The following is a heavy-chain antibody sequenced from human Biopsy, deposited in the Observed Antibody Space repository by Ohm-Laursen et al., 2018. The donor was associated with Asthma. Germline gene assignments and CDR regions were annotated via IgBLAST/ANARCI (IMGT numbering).Heavy chain of an antibody. V-gene: IGHV4-39*02. CDR2: IYYSGRT. CDR1: GGSISGFY. D-gene: IGHD6-6*01. J-gene: IGHJ2*01. Sequence: SETLSLTCTVSGGSISGFYWGWIRQSPGKGLEWIGSIYYSGRTYYNPSLESRVTISADTSKNHFSLKVTSVTAADTAVYYCARAVSSSSYWYFDLWGRGDLVTVSS. CDR3: ARAVSSSSYWYFDL.